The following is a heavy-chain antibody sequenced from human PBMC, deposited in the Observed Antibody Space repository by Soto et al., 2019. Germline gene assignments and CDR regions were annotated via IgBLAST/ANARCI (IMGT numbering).Heavy chain of an antibody. V-gene: IGHV3-33*01. Sequence: QVQLVESGGAVVQPGRSLRLACETSGFIFSDYGMHWVRQAPGKGLEWVAVIYYDGSNEHYSDSVRGRFTISSANYKYILYLQMNSLRAEDTAIYYCARRWNDEKWVETMDGWAEGPTVTVSS. D-gene: IGHD1-1*01. CDR1: GFIFSDYG. J-gene: IGHJ6*01. CDR2: IYYDGSNE. CDR3: ARRWNDEKWVETMDG.